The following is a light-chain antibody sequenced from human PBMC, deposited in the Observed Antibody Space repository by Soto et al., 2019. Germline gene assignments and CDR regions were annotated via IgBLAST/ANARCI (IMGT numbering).Light chain of an antibody. CDR2: KIS. Sequence: DVVMTQSPLSLPVTLGQPASISCRSNQSLVHSDGIAYFSWFQQRPGRSPRRLIYKISYRDSGVPDRFSGSGSGTNFTLNISRVEAEDVAVYYCMQGTHWQYDFGQGTKLEIK. CDR1: QSLVHSDGIAY. V-gene: IGKV2-30*02. CDR3: MQGTHWQYD. J-gene: IGKJ2*01.